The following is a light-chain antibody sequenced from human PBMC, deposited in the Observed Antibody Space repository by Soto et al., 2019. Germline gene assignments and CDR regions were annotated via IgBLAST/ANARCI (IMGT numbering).Light chain of an antibody. V-gene: IGKV1-39*01. CDR1: QTISTY. CDR2: DAS. Sequence: DIQMTQSPSSLSASVGDRVTITCRASQTISTYLNWYQPKPGKAPRLLIYDASSLLSGVPSRFSGSGSGTDFTLTIASLQPEDFSTYYCQQSDSTPYTVGQGTKVEI. J-gene: IGKJ2*01. CDR3: QQSDSTPYT.